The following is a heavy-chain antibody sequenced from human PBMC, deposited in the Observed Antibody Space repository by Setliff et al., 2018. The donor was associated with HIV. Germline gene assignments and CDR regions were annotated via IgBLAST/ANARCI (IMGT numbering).Heavy chain of an antibody. CDR3: ARSPMDPPPYWWFDP. Sequence: SETLSLTCTVSGGSISTHHWSWIRQPPGKGLEWIGNIYYSGSTYYNPSLKSRVAISIDTSMNQFSLKLSSVTAADTTVYYCARSPMDPPPYWWFDPWGQGTLVTVSS. J-gene: IGHJ5*02. V-gene: IGHV4-59*04. D-gene: IGHD2-15*01. CDR2: IYYSGST. CDR1: GGSISTHH.